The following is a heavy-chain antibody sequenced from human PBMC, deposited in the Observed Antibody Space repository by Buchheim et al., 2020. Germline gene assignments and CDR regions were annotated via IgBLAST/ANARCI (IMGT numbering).Heavy chain of an antibody. D-gene: IGHD3-16*01. J-gene: IGHJ6*02. CDR2: IKSKGGGGTA. V-gene: IGHV3-15*01. CDR3: NHVMWSPDYIDYHVMDV. CDR1: PLTSNSW. Sequence: EAQLVESGGGLVEAGGSLTLSCAGSPLTSNSWMSWVRQGPGKGLEWIGLIKSKGGGGTAHYAAAVKGRFTISKDDLKKTVYLQLSSLKTEDTAVYYCNHVMWSPDYIDYHVMDVWGQGTT.